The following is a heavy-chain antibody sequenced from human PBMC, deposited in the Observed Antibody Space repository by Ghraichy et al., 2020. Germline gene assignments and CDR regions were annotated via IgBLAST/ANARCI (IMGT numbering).Heavy chain of an antibody. Sequence: GGSLRLSCAASGLTFSSYGMHWVRQAPGKGLEWVAVISYDGSTKYYADSVKGRFTISRDNFKNTLYLQMSSLRAEDTAMYYCAKSGCSRTSCYTGQYYYGMDVWGQGTTVTGSS. CDR1: GLTFSSYG. CDR3: AKSGCSRTSCYTGQYYYGMDV. V-gene: IGHV3-30*18. J-gene: IGHJ6*02. D-gene: IGHD2-2*02. CDR2: ISYDGSTK.